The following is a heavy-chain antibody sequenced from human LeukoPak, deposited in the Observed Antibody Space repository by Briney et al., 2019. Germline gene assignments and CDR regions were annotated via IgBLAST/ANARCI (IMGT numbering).Heavy chain of an antibody. CDR3: ARLMPRNFDY. J-gene: IGHJ4*02. CDR1: GYSISSGYY. CDR2: IYHSGST. D-gene: IGHD2-8*01. Sequence: SETLSLTCAVSGYSISSGYYWGWIRQPPGKGLEWIGSIYHSGSTYYNPSLKSRATISVDTSKNQFSLKLSSVTAADTAVYYCARLMPRNFDYWGQGTLVTVSS. V-gene: IGHV4-38-2*01.